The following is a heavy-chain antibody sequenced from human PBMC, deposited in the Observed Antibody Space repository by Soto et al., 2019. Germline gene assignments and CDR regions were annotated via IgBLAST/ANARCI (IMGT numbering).Heavy chain of an antibody. CDR2: IYYSWST. D-gene: IGHD2-15*01. Sequence: SETLSLTCTVSGCSISSSSYYWGWIRQPPGKGLEWIGSIYYSWSTYYNPSLKSRVTISVDTSKNQFSLKLSSVTAADTAVYYCARTVLGYCSGGSCYPGWFDPWGQGTLVTVSS. CDR1: GCSISSSSYY. V-gene: IGHV4-39*01. J-gene: IGHJ5*02. CDR3: ARTVLGYCSGGSCYPGWFDP.